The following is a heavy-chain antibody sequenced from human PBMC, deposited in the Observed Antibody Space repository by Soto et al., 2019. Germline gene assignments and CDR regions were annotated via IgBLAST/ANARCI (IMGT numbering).Heavy chain of an antibody. J-gene: IGHJ4*02. V-gene: IGHV1-69*01. CDR1: GGTVSNSA. CDR3: GRESSWTKVEY. CDR2: IIPIFGPP. D-gene: IGHD2-15*01. Sequence: QVQLVQSGAEVRKPGSSVKVSCKASGGTVSNSAISWLRQAPGQGLEWMGGIIPIFGPPFYARKFRGRVTITADESTSTAYMELSAVGSEDTAVYYCGRESSWTKVEYWGQGTMVTVSS.